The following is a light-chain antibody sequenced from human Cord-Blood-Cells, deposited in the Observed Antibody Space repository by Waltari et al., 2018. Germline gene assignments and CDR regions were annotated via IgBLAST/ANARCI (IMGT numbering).Light chain of an antibody. CDR1: QSVLYSSNNKNY. CDR3: QQYYSTPIT. Sequence: DIVLTQSPDSLAVSLGERATINCKSSQSVLYSSNNKNYLAWYQHKQGQPPKLLIYWASTRESGVPDRFSGSGSGTDFTLTISSLQAEDVAVYYCQQYYSTPITFGQGTRLEIK. V-gene: IGKV4-1*01. CDR2: WAS. J-gene: IGKJ5*01.